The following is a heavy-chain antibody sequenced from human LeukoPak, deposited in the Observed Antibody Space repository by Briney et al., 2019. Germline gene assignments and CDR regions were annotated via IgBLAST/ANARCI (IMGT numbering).Heavy chain of an antibody. D-gene: IGHD2-15*01. CDR2: INPSSGGS. CDR1: GYAFTAYY. V-gene: IGHV1-2*02. Sequence: ASVTVSCNASGYAFTAYYMHWVRQAPGHGLEWMGWINPSSGGSNYAQKFQGRVTMTRDTSIATAYMELSRLTSDDTAVYYCATDWGAARIFDHWGLGTLVTVSS. CDR3: ATDWGAARIFDH. J-gene: IGHJ4*02.